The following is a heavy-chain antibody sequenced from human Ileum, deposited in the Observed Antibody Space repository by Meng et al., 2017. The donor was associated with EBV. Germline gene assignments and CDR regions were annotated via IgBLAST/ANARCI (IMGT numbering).Heavy chain of an antibody. CDR2: IYHSGST. J-gene: IGHJ4*02. CDR3: ARGRRFGSGRYALDY. V-gene: IGHV4-4*03. CDR1: GASIGSSYW. Sequence: QLQKSRSVLASPRGTLALIFAASGASIGSSYWCNWGRQPPEKGLEWIGEIYHSGSTNYNPSLKSRLTLSVDKSKSQFSLELISVTAADTAVYYCARGRRFGSGRYALDYWGQGTLVTVSS. D-gene: IGHD3-10*01.